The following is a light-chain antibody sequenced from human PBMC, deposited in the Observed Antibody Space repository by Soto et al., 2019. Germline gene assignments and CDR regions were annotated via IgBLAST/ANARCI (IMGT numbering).Light chain of an antibody. CDR1: QSIRSW. CDR2: EAS. CDR3: QQYESYPWT. V-gene: IGKV1-5*03. J-gene: IGKJ1*01. Sequence: DLQMTQSPSTLSASVGDRVTITCRASQSIRSWLAWYQQKPGKAPKLLIYEASRLESGVPSRFSGSGSGAEFTLTISSLQPYDFANYFCQQYESYPWTFGLGTKVEI.